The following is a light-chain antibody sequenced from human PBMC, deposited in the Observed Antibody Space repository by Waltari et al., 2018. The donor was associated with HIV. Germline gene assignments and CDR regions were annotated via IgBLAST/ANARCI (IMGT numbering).Light chain of an antibody. V-gene: IGLV1-47*01. J-gene: IGLJ2*01. Sequence: QSVLAQPRSVSGTPGQRVNIYCSGSSSNVRNNYVYWYQQVPGVAPKLLIYRNNQRPSGVPDRFSGSKSGTSASLAISGLRTEDEAEYYCAAWDDRLSGRLFGGGTKVTVL. CDR2: RNN. CDR3: AAWDDRLSGRL. CDR1: SSNVRNNY.